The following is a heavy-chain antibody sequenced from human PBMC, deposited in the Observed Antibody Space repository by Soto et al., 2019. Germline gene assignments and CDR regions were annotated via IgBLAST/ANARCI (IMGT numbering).Heavy chain of an antibody. V-gene: IGHV3-66*01. Sequence: PGGSLRLSCVVSGFTVSSNYMSWVRQAPGKGLEWVSVISGGDTTYYADSVKGRFTISRDNSKKTLYLQMNSLGGEDTAVYYCARGLLWFGDNLKYFGYWGQGTLVTVSS. J-gene: IGHJ4*02. D-gene: IGHD3-10*01. CDR1: GFTVSSNY. CDR3: ARGLLWFGDNLKYFGY. CDR2: ISGGDTT.